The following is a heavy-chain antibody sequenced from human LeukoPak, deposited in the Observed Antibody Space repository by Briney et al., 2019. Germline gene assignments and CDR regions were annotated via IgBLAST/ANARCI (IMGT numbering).Heavy chain of an antibody. CDR1: GGSFSGYY. J-gene: IGHJ4*02. D-gene: IGHD5-18*01. CDR2: ISSSGSTI. Sequence: LSLTCAVYGGSFSGYYWSWIRQAPGKGLEWVSYISSSGSTIYYADSVEGRFTISRDNAKNSLYLQMNSLRAEDTAVYYCARQGRQLWLLGRSGENDYWGQGTLVTVSS. V-gene: IGHV3-11*01. CDR3: ARQGRQLWLLGRSGENDY.